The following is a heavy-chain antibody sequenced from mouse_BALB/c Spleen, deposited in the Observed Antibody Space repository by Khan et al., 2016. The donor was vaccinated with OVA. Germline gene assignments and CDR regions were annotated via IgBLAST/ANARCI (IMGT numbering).Heavy chain of an antibody. D-gene: IGHD2-3*01. Sequence: VQLLQSGPGLVKPSQSLSLTCTVTGYSITSDYAWNWIRQFPGNKLEWMGYISYSGSTNYNPALKSRISITRDTSKNQFFLQLNSVTTEDTATYDCARDGSRYNYAMDYWGQGTSVTVSS. V-gene: IGHV3-2*02. CDR3: ARDGSRYNYAMDY. J-gene: IGHJ4*01. CDR1: GYSITSDYA. CDR2: ISYSGST.